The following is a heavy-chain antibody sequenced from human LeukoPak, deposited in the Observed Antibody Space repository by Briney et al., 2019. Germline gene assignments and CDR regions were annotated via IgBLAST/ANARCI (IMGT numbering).Heavy chain of an antibody. D-gene: IGHD3-10*01. J-gene: IGHJ4*02. Sequence: PSEALSLTCTVSGGSISNTLYYWAWHRQPPGQGLESIVRIYYSRSSYYSPFHKRLVTTAVDTYKNQVSLKSSPGTAAQSALYYCASSRITMVRRIITNHLDSWGPGTLVTVSS. CDR2: IYYSRSS. V-gene: IGHV4-39*07. CDR3: ASSRITMVRRIITNHLDS. CDR1: GGSISNTLYY.